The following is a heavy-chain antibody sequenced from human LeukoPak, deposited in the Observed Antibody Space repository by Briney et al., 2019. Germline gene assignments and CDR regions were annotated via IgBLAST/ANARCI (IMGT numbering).Heavy chain of an antibody. Sequence: SVKVSCKASGGTFSSYAISWVRQAPGQGLEWIGEIIPIFGTANYAQKFQGRVTITADESTSTAYMELSRLRSEDTAVYYCARGRTGSADFDYWGQGTLVTVSS. J-gene: IGHJ4*02. V-gene: IGHV1-69*13. CDR3: ARGRTGSADFDY. D-gene: IGHD3/OR15-3a*01. CDR1: GGTFSSYA. CDR2: IIPIFGTA.